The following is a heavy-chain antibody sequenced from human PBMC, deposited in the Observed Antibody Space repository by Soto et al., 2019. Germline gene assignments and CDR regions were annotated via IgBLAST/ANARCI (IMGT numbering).Heavy chain of an antibody. J-gene: IGHJ4*02. Sequence: EVQLLESGGGLVQPAGSLRLSCAASGFIFSTYTMSWFRQAPGTGLEWVSSIYGSGKSTFYSASVKGRFTISRDSSGNTVYLQMSSLRAEDTAIYYCAKDFTHDSRWDIDYWGQGSLVTVSS. CDR3: AKDFTHDSRWDIDY. CDR1: GFIFSTYT. CDR2: IYGSGKST. D-gene: IGHD1-26*01. V-gene: IGHV3-23*01.